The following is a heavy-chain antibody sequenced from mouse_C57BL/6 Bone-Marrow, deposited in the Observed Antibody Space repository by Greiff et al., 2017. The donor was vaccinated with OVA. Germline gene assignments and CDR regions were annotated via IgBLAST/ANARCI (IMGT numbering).Heavy chain of an antibody. Sequence: QVQLQQPGAELVKPGASVKLSCKASGYTFTSYWMQWVKQRPGQGLEWIGEIDPSDSYTNYNQEFKGKATLTVDTSSSTAYMQLSSLTSEDSAVYYCARAYYSIYYAMDYWGQGTSVTVSS. D-gene: IGHD2-5*01. J-gene: IGHJ4*01. CDR2: IDPSDSYT. CDR3: ARAYYSIYYAMDY. CDR1: GYTFTSYW. V-gene: IGHV1-50*01.